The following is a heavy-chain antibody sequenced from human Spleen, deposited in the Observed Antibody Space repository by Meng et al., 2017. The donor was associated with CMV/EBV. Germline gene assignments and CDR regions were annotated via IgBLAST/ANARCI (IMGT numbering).Heavy chain of an antibody. CDR2: INPHSGDT. CDR3: ARVTSGYYDSLIFDY. J-gene: IGHJ4*02. V-gene: IGHV1-2*02. CDR1: GYTFTGYY. D-gene: IGHD3-22*01. Sequence: SGYTFTGYYLHWVRQAPGQGLEWMGWINPHSGDTNYVQKFQGRVTMTSDTSISTAYMELGRLRSDDTAVYYCARVTSGYYDSLIFDYWGQGTLVTVSS.